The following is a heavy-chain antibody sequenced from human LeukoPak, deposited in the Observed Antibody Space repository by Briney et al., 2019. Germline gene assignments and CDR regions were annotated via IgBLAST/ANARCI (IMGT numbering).Heavy chain of an antibody. CDR1: GGSISSYY. D-gene: IGHD2-15*01. CDR3: ASDAPLGYCSGGSCPNGLDY. J-gene: IGHJ4*02. CDR2: IYTSGST. V-gene: IGHV4-4*07. Sequence: SETLSLTCTVSGGSISSYYWSWIRQPAGKGLEWIGRIYTSGSTNYNPSLKSRVTMSVDTSKNQFSLKLSSVTAADTAVYYCASDAPLGYCSGGSCPNGLDYWGQGTLVTVSS.